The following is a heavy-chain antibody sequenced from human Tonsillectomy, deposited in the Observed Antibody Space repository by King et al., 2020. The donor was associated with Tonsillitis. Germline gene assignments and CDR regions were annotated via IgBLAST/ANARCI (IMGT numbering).Heavy chain of an antibody. CDR3: ARRLGDLNAFDI. CDR2: IYAGNA. D-gene: IGHD3-10*01. CDR1: GGSIGNYF. Sequence: VQLVESGPGLVKPAETLSLTCTVSGGSIGNYFWSWIRQPPGKGLEWIGHIYAGNANYNPSLKSRASISLDTSRKQFSLDLSHVTAADTAIYFCARRLGDLNAFDIWGQGTMVSASS. J-gene: IGHJ3*02. V-gene: IGHV4-59*08.